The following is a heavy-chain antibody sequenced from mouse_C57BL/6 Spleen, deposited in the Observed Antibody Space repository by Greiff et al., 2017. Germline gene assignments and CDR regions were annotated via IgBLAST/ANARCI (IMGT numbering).Heavy chain of an antibody. Sequence: QVQLQQSGAELVRPGASVTLSCKASGYTFTDYEMHWVKQTPVHGLEWIGAIDPETGGTAYNQKLKGKAILTADKSSSTAYMELHSLTSEDSAVSYCTIYGNYGSWFAYWGQGTLVTVSA. D-gene: IGHD2-1*01. V-gene: IGHV1-15*01. CDR1: GYTFTDYE. CDR2: IDPETGGT. J-gene: IGHJ3*01. CDR3: TIYGNYGSWFAY.